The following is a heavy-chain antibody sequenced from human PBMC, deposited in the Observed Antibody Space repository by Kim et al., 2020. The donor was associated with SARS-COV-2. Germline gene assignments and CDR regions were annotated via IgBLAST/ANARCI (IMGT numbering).Heavy chain of an antibody. Sequence: GGSLRLSCEASGFSFSRQAMTWVRQAPRKGLEWVSALGGGGESTYYADSVRGRFTISRDISTNTLYLHMSSLRVEDTAIYYCAKLKTMLQGVNYFDSWGQGILVTVSA. V-gene: IGHV3-23*01. CDR3: AKLKTMLQGVNYFDS. J-gene: IGHJ4*02. CDR1: GFSFSRQA. CDR2: LGGGGEST. D-gene: IGHD3-10*01.